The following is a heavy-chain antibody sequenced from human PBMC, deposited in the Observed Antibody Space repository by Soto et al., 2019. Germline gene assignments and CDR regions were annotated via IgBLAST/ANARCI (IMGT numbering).Heavy chain of an antibody. CDR2: INHSGST. J-gene: IGHJ5*02. CDR3: ARGRPRGSGSWFDP. V-gene: IGHV4-34*01. CDR1: GGSFSGDY. Sequence: PSETLSLTCAVYGGSFSGDYWSWIRRPPGKGLEWIGEINHSGSTNYNPSLKSRVTISVDTSKNQFSLKLSSVTAADTAVYYCARGRPRGSGSWFDPWGQGTLVTVSS.